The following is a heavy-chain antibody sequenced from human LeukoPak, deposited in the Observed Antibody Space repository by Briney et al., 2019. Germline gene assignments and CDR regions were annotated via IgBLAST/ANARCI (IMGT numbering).Heavy chain of an antibody. CDR3: ASVVVVPALADDAFDI. V-gene: IGHV1-8*01. D-gene: IGHD2-2*01. CDR2: MNPNSGNT. J-gene: IGHJ3*02. CDR1: GYAFTSYD. Sequence: ASVNVSCKASGYAFTSYDINSVRQATGQGLEWMGWMNPNSGNTGYAQKFQGRVTMTRNTSISTAYMELSSLRSEDTAVYYCASVVVVPALADDAFDIWGQGTMVTVSS.